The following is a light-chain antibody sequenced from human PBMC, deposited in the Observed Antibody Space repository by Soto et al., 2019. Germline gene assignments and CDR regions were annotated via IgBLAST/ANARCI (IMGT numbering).Light chain of an antibody. CDR3: SSFTSSTTLYD. V-gene: IGLV2-14*01. CDR1: SSDVGGYNY. CDR2: EDN. Sequence: QSALTQPASVSGSPGQSITISCTGISSDVGGYNYVSWYQQHPGKAPKLMIYEDNKRPSGVSNRSSGSKFGNTASLTISGLLAEDEADYYCSSFTSSTTLYDFGTGTKVTVL. J-gene: IGLJ1*01.